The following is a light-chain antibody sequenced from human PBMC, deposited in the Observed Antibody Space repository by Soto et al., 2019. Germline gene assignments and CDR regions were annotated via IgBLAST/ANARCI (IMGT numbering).Light chain of an antibody. CDR3: QQYGSSPP. Sequence: EIVLTQSPGTLSLSPGERATLSCRASQSVSSSYLAWYQQKPGQAPRLLIYGASSRATGIPDRFSGSGSWTDFTVTISRLEPEDFAVYYCQQYGSSPPFGPGTKVDIK. CDR1: QSVSSSY. V-gene: IGKV3-20*01. CDR2: GAS. J-gene: IGKJ3*01.